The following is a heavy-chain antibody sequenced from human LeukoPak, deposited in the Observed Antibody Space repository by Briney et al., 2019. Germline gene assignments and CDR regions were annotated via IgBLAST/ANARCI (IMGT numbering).Heavy chain of an antibody. J-gene: IGHJ6*03. CDR2: IYPGGSDT. Sequence: GESLKISCKGFGYSFTSYWIGWVRQMPGKGLEWMGVIYPGGSDTRYSPSFQGQVTISADKSISTAYLQWSSLKASDTAMYYCARHLIAAADYYYYMDVWGKGTTVTVSS. D-gene: IGHD6-13*01. CDR1: GYSFTSYW. CDR3: ARHLIAAADYYYYMDV. V-gene: IGHV5-51*01.